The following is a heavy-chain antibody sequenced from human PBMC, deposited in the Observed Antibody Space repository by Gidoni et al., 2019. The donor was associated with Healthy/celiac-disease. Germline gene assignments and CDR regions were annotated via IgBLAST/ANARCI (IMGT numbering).Heavy chain of an antibody. V-gene: IGHV4-34*01. D-gene: IGHD6-6*01. CDR2: INHSGST. Sequence: QVQLQQWGAGLLTPSETLSLTCAVYGGSFSGYYWSWIRQPPGKGLEWIGEINHSGSTNYNPSLKSRVTISVDTSKNQFSLKLSSVTAADTAVYYCARGKGPSIAARPHDYWGQGTLVTVSS. CDR3: ARGKGPSIAARPHDY. CDR1: GGSFSGYY. J-gene: IGHJ4*02.